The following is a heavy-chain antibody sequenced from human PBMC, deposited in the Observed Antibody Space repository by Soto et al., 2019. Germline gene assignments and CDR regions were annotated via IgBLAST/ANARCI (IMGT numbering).Heavy chain of an antibody. D-gene: IGHD3-10*01. J-gene: IGHJ6*02. CDR2: INPNSGGT. Sequence: ASVKVSCKASGYSFTDYHIHWVRQAPGQGLEWMGWINPNSGGTNYAQKFQGRVTMTRDTSISTAYMELSRLRSDDTAVYYCSREMVRGIRYYYGMDVWGQGTTVTVSS. CDR3: SREMVRGIRYYYGMDV. V-gene: IGHV1-2*02. CDR1: GYSFTDYH.